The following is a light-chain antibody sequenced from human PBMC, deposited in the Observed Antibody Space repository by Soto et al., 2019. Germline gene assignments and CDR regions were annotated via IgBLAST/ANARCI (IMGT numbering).Light chain of an antibody. Sequence: EIVLTQSPGTLSLSPGETATLSCRARQTVRSTYLAWYQQKPGQAPRLLSYGASTRATGIPDRFSGSGSGTDFSLTISRLEPEDFAVYYGQQFGTSPPVTFGGGTKVE. CDR1: QTVRSTY. CDR3: QQFGTSPPVT. J-gene: IGKJ4*01. V-gene: IGKV3-20*01. CDR2: GAS.